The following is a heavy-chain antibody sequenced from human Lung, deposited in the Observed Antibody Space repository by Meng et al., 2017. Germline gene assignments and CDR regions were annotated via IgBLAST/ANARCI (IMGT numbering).Heavy chain of an antibody. CDR3: ARGRVVVAATPSDY. D-gene: IGHD2-15*01. V-gene: IGHV3-21*01. CDR2: ISSSSA. CDR1: GFTFSSYS. J-gene: IGHJ4*02. Sequence: EVQLVESGGGLVKPGGARRLSCAGSGFTFSSYSMNWVRQAPGKGLEWVSSISSSSAYADSVKGRFTISRDNAKNSLYLQMNSLRAEDTAVYYCARGRVVVAATPSDYWGQGTLVTVSS.